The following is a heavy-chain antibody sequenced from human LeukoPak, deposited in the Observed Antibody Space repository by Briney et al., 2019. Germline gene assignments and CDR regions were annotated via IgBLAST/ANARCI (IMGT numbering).Heavy chain of an antibody. CDR2: ISYDGSNK. CDR1: GFTFSSYA. Sequence: PGGSLRLSCAASGFTFSSYAMHWVRQAPGKGLEWVAVISYDGSNKYYADSVKGRFTISRDNSKNTLYLQMNSLRAEDTAVYYCARAGYNDAFDIWGQGTMVTVSS. V-gene: IGHV3-30-3*01. CDR3: ARAGYNDAFDI. D-gene: IGHD3-9*01. J-gene: IGHJ3*02.